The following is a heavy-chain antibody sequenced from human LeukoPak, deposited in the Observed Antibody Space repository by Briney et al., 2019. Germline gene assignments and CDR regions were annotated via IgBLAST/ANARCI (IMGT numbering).Heavy chain of an antibody. CDR1: GGSISSGGYY. CDR2: IYYSGST. CDR3: TTLYGDYSRYFDY. D-gene: IGHD4-17*01. J-gene: IGHJ4*02. V-gene: IGHV4-31*03. Sequence: PSETLSLTCTVSGGSISSGGYYWSWIRQHPGKGLEWIGYIYYSGSTYYNPSLKSRVTISVDTSKNQFSLKLSSVTAADTAVYYCTTLYGDYSRYFDYWGQGTLVTVSS.